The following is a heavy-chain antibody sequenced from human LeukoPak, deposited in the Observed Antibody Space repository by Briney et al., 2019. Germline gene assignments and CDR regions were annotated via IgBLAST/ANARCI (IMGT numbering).Heavy chain of an antibody. CDR3: ARVAGSIDY. V-gene: IGHV1-8*03. CDR1: GYTFSTYD. CDR2: MNPNSGYT. J-gene: IGHJ4*02. D-gene: IGHD6-19*01. Sequence: EASVKVPCKASGYTFSTYDINWVRQATGQGLEWMGWMNPNSGYTGYAQKFQGRVTITRNTSISTVYMELSSLRSDDTAVYYCARVAGSIDYWGQGTLVTVSS.